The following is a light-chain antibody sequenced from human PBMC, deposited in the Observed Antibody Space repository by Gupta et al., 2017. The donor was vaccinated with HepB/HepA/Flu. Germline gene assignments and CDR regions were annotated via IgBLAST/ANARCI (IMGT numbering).Light chain of an antibody. CDR2: EVK. CDR1: SSDVFNYNR. CDR3: SSYRSSTTPVV. Sequence: QSALTQPPSVSGSPGQSVTISCTGTSSDVFNYNRVSWYQQPPGTAPRLMIYEVKNRPAGVPVRFSGSKSGNTASLTISGLQAEDEADYYCSSYRSSTTPVVFGGGTKLTVL. J-gene: IGLJ2*01. V-gene: IGLV2-18*02.